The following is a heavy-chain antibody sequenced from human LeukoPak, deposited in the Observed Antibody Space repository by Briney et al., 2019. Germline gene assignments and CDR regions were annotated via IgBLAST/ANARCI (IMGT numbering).Heavy chain of an antibody. CDR2: IYYSGST. Sequence: SEALSLTCTVSGGSISSYYWSWIRQPPGKGLEWIGYIYYSGSTNYNPSLKSRVPISVDTSKNQFSLKLSSVTAADTAVYYCARQWELRGWFDPWGQGTLVTVSS. D-gene: IGHD1-26*01. CDR3: ARQWELRGWFDP. V-gene: IGHV4-59*08. CDR1: GGSISSYY. J-gene: IGHJ5*02.